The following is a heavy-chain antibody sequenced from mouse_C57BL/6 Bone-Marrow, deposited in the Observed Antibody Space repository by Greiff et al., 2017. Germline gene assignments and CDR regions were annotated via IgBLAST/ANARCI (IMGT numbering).Heavy chain of an antibody. Sequence: VQLQQSGAELVRPGASVTLSCKASGYTFTDYEMHWVKQTPVHGLEWIGAIDPETGGTAYNQKFKGKAILTADKSSSTAYMELRSLTSEDSAVYYCTRCRRGYYYARDYWGQGTSVTVSS. J-gene: IGHJ4*01. V-gene: IGHV1-15*01. CDR3: TRCRRGYYYARDY. CDR1: GYTFTDYE. CDR2: IDPETGGT.